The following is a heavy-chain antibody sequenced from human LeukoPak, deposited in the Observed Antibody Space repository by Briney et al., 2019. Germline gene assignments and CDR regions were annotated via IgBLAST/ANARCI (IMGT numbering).Heavy chain of an antibody. D-gene: IGHD3-22*01. CDR2: INPNSGGT. CDR1: GYTFTGYY. V-gene: IGHV1-2*02. CDR3: ARYAYPYYYDSSGYYYFDY. Sequence: ASVKVSCKASGYTFTGYYMHWVRQAPGQGLEWMGWINPNSGGTNYAQKFQGRVTMTRDTSISTAYMELSRLRSDDTAVYYCARYAYPYYYDSSGYYYFDYWGQGTLVTVSS. J-gene: IGHJ4*02.